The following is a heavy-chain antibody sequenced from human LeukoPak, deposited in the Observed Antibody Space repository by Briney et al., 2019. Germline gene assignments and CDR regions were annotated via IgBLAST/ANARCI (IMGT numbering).Heavy chain of an antibody. CDR1: GFTFDDYA. D-gene: IGHD3-3*01. J-gene: IGHJ4*02. CDR3: ARDPESGYHYFDY. CDR2: ISWNSGSI. Sequence: PGRSLRLSCAASGFTFDDYAMHWVRQAPGKGLEWVSGISWNSGSIGYADSMKGRFTISKDNAKNSLFLQMNSLRAEDTAVYYCARDPESGYHYFDYWGQGTLVTVSS. V-gene: IGHV3-9*01.